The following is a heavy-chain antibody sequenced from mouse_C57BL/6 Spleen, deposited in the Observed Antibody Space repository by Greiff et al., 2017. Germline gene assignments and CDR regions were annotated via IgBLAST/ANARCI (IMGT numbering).Heavy chain of an antibody. J-gene: IGHJ4*01. Sequence: EVKVVESGGGLVKPGGSLKLSCAASGFTFSDYGMHWVRQAPEKGLEWVAYISSGSNTIYYADTVKGRFTISRDNAKNTLFLQMTSLRSEDTAMYYCALYDYDPYAMDYWGQGTSVTVSS. CDR1: GFTFSDYG. CDR2: ISSGSNTI. CDR3: ALYDYDPYAMDY. D-gene: IGHD2-4*01. V-gene: IGHV5-17*01.